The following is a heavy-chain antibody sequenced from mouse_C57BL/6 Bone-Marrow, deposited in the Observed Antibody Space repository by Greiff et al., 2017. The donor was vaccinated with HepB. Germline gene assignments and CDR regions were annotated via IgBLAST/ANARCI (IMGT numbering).Heavy chain of an antibody. CDR3: ARRAYYDSSLYAMGY. J-gene: IGHJ4*01. CDR1: GYTFTSYG. D-gene: IGHD1-1*01. Sequence: QVQLQQSGAELARPGASVKLSCKASGYTFTSYGISWVKQRTGQGLEWIGEIYPRSGNTYYNEKFKGKATLTADKSSSTAYMELRSLTSEDSAVYFCARRAYYDSSLYAMGYWGQGTSVTVSS. CDR2: IYPRSGNT. V-gene: IGHV1-81*01.